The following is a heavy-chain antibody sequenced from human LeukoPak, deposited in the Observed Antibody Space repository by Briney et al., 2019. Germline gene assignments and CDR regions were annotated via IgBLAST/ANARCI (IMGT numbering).Heavy chain of an antibody. Sequence: PGGSLRLSCAASGLTGSHNYVSWVRQAPGKGLEWASAIHTSGDTCYADSVKGRFTISRDTSKNTLYLQINSLRVGDTAVYYCIVFGDSNHWGQGTLVTVSS. CDR2: IHTSGDT. CDR1: GLTGSHNY. CDR3: IVFGDSNH. V-gene: IGHV3-53*01. D-gene: IGHD4-17*01. J-gene: IGHJ5*02.